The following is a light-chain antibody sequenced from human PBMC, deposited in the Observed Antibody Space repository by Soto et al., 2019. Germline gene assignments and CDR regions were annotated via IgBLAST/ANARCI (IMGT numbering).Light chain of an antibody. V-gene: IGKV1-16*01. CDR2: DAS. CDR1: QGISNH. J-gene: IGKJ4*01. Sequence: DIQMTQSPSSLSASVGDRVTITCRASQGISNHFAWFQQKPGKVPKSLIYDASNLQSGVPSRFSGSGSGTVFTLTISSLQAEDFATYYCLHYYTYPYAFGRGTKVEI. CDR3: LHYYTYPYA.